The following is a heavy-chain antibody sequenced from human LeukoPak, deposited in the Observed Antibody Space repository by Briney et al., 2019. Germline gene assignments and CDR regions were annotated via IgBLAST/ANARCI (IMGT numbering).Heavy chain of an antibody. V-gene: IGHV1-18*01. CDR3: ARDAQPDLPGIAVAGRGWFDP. J-gene: IGHJ5*02. CDR2: ISAYNGNT. CDR1: GYTFTSYG. D-gene: IGHD6-19*01. Sequence: ASVKVSCKASGYTFTSYGISWVRQAPGQGLEWMGWISAYNGNTNYAQKLLGRVTMTTDTSTSTAYMELRSLRSDDTAVYYCARDAQPDLPGIAVAGRGWFDPWGQGTLVTVSS.